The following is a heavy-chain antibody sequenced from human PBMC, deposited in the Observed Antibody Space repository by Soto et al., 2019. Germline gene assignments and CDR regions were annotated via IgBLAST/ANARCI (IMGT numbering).Heavy chain of an antibody. CDR3: ARDKEVPLTNYGMAV. CDR1: RFTFGSYW. V-gene: IGHV3-74*01. CDR2: INVDGTET. J-gene: IGHJ6*02. Sequence: PVGSLRLSCTAPRFTFGSYWMHWVRQAPGKGLVWVSDINVDGTETWYADSVKGRFTISRDNDKKTLYLHMTGLRVDDTGVYYCARDKEVPLTNYGMAVWGQGTTVTVSS.